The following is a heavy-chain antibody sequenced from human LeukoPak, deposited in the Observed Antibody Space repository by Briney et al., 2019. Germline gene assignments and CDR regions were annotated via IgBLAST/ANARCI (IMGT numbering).Heavy chain of an antibody. CDR3: ARALTARGSYDY. CDR1: AGSITSYF. V-gene: IGHV4-59*01. Sequence: KPSETLSLTCTVSAGSITSYFWSWIRQPPGKGLEWIGYVYYSGTANYNPSLKSRVTISLDASKIQFSLRLSSVTAADTAMYYCARALTARGSYDYWGQGTLVTVSS. CDR2: VYYSGTA. J-gene: IGHJ4*02. D-gene: IGHD3-10*01.